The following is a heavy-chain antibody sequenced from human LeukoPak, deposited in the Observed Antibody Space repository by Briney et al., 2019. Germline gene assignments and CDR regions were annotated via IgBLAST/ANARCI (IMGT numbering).Heavy chain of an antibody. V-gene: IGHV4-61*01. CDR3: ARPLRPRWTEGFDI. CDR1: GGSVSSGSYY. CDR2: VYYTGIT. J-gene: IGHJ3*02. Sequence: SETLSLTCTVSGGSVSSGSYYWSWLRQSPGKGLEWIGYVYYTGITKYNPSLKSRVTISLDASKNQFSLKPTSVTAADTAVYYCARPLRPRWTEGFDIWGQGTMVTVSS. D-gene: IGHD3/OR15-3a*01.